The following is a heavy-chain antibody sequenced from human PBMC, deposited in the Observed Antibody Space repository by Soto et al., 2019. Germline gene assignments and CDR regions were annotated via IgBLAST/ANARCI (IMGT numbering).Heavy chain of an antibody. CDR2: IYYSGST. D-gene: IGHD3-10*01. CDR3: ARAVLYYYGSGTMDV. J-gene: IGHJ6*02. CDR1: GGSISSYY. V-gene: IGHV4-59*01. Sequence: QVQLQESGPGLVKPSETLSLTCTVSGGSISSYYWSWIRQPPGKGLEWIGYIYYSGSTNYNPSLKSRVTISGDTSKNQFSLKLSSVTAADTAVYYCARAVLYYYGSGTMDVWGQGTTVTVSS.